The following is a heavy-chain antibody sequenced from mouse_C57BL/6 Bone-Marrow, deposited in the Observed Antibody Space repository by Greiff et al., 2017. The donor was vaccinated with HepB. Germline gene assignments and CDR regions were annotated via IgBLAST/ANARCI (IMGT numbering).Heavy chain of an antibody. CDR3: ARHESEVYGNYVPFDY. D-gene: IGHD2-1*01. CDR1: GYTFTEYT. CDR2: FYPGSGSI. J-gene: IGHJ2*01. Sequence: VQLQQSGAELVKPVASVKLSCKASGYTFTEYTIHWVKQRSGQGLEWIGWFYPGSGSIKYNEKFKDKATLTADKSSSTVYMELSRLTSEDSAVYFCARHESEVYGNYVPFDYWGQGTTLTVSS. V-gene: IGHV1-62-2*01.